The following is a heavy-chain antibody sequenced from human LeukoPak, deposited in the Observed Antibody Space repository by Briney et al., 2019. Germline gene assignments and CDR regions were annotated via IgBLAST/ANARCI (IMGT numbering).Heavy chain of an antibody. J-gene: IGHJ6*02. D-gene: IGHD3-3*01. CDR3: ARARYFWSGYYSGYYYYGMDV. V-gene: IGHV4-34*01. Sequence: GSLRLSCAASGFTFSSYSMNWVRQPPGKGLEWIGEINHSGSTNYNPSLKSRVTISVDTSKNQFSLKLSSVTAADTAVYYCARARYFWSGYYSGYYYYGMDVWGQGTTVTVSS. CDR1: GFTFSSYS. CDR2: INHSGST.